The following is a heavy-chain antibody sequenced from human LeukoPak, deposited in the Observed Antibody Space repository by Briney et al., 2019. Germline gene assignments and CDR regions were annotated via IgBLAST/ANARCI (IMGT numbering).Heavy chain of an antibody. CDR3: ARDKEHSYGRYFDY. D-gene: IGHD5-18*01. CDR2: IYYSGST. V-gene: IGHV4-59*01. J-gene: IGHJ4*02. Sequence: SETLSLTCTVSGGSISSYYWSWIRQPPGKGLEWIGYIYYSGSTNYNPSLKSRVTISVDASKNQFSLKLRSVTAADTAVYYCARDKEHSYGRYFDYWGQGTLVTVSS. CDR1: GGSISSYY.